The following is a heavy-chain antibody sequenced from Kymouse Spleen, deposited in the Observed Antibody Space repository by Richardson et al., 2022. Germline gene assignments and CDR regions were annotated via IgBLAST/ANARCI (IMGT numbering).Heavy chain of an antibody. Sequence: EVQLVESGEGLVQPGGSLRLSCAASGFTFSSYAMHWVRQAPGKGLEYVSAISSNGGSTYYADSVKGRFTISRDNSKNTLYLQMGSLRAEDMAVYYCAEL*WW*LLL*LLGPGNPGHRLL. J-gene: IGHJ4*02. CDR2: ISSNGGST. D-gene: IGHD2-15*01. CDR3: AEL*WW*LLL*L. V-gene: IGHV3-64*02. CDR1: GFTFSSYA.